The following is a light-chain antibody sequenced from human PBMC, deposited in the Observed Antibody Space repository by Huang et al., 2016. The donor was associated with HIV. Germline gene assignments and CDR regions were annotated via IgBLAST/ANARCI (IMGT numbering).Light chain of an antibody. J-gene: IGKJ4*01. CDR1: QSINNN. V-gene: IGKV3-15*01. Sequence: DIVLTQSPATLSLSPGERAALSCRATQSINNNLAWYQQKPGESPRRLIYVSATRAHGIPARFRGSGSGTEFTLTISSLQSEDFAFYYCQQYNNWPPLLTFGGGTKVEIK. CDR2: VSA. CDR3: QQYNNWPPLLT.